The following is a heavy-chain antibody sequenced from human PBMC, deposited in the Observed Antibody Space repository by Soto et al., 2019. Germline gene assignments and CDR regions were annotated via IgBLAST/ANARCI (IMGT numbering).Heavy chain of an antibody. V-gene: IGHV4-34*01. CDR1: GGSSSGYY. D-gene: IGHD5-18*01. Sequence: KPSETLSLTCAVYGGSSSGYYWSWIRQPPGKGLEWIGEINHSGSTNYNPSLKRRVTISVDTSKNQFSLKLSSVTAADTAVYYCGRVDTAMVLSGWFDPWGQGTLVTVSS. J-gene: IGHJ5*02. CDR3: GRVDTAMVLSGWFDP. CDR2: INHSGST.